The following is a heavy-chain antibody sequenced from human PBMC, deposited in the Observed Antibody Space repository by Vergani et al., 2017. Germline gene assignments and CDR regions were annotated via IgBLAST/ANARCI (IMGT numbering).Heavy chain of an antibody. CDR2: IYYSGST. J-gene: IGHJ3*02. D-gene: IGHD3-22*01. CDR1: GGSITSYY. CDR3: ARESGSYYYDSSGYYTDDALDI. Sequence: QVQLQESGPGLVKPSETLSLTCTVSGGSITSYYWSWIRQPPGKGLEWVGYIYYSGSTNYNPSLKSRVTISVDTSKNQFSLKLSSVTAADTAVYYCARESGSYYYDSSGYYTDDALDIWGQGTMVTVSS. V-gene: IGHV4-59*01.